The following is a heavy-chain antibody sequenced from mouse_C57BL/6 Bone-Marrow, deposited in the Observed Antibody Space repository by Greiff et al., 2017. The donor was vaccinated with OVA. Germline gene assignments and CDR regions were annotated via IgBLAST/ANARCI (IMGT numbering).Heavy chain of an antibody. V-gene: IGHV1-26*01. CDR2: INPNNGGT. D-gene: IGHD4-1*01. J-gene: IGHJ2*01. Sequence: EVQLQQSGPELVKPGASVKISCKASGYTFTDYYMNWVKQSHGKSLEWIGDINPNNGGTSYNQKFKGKATLTVDKSSSTAYMELRSLTSEDSAVYYCARQANWDDYWGQGTTLTVSS. CDR1: GYTFTDYY. CDR3: ARQANWDDY.